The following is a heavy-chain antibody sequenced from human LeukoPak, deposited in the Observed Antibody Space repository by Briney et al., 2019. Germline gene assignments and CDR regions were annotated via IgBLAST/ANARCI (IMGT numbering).Heavy chain of an antibody. D-gene: IGHD1-26*01. CDR1: GFTFTGYW. V-gene: IGHV3-74*01. CDR2: IKGDGTAT. J-gene: IGHJ4*02. CDR3: AGDGMWERVDLDS. Sequence: GGSLRLSCAASGFTFTGYWIYWVRQVPGKGLEWVSWIKGDGTATGFADSVKGRFTGSRDNAKNTMYLQMNSLRADDTAVYYCAGDGMWERVDLDSWGQGALVTVSS.